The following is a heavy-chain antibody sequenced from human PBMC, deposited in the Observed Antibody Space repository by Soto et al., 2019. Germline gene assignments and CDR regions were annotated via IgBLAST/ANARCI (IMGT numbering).Heavy chain of an antibody. D-gene: IGHD6-19*01. CDR2: IYYSGST. CDR1: GGSISRYY. Sequence: SSETLSLTCTVSGGSISRYYWSWIRQPPGKGLEWIGYIYYSGSTNYNPSLKSRVTISVDTSKNQFSLKLSSVTAADTAVYYCASSAVAGNLDYWGQGTLVTVSS. V-gene: IGHV4-59*01. CDR3: ASSAVAGNLDY. J-gene: IGHJ4*02.